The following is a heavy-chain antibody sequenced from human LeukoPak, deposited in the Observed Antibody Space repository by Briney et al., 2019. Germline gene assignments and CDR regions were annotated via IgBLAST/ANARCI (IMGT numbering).Heavy chain of an antibody. Sequence: GGSLRLSCAASGFTFSSYAMSWVRQAPGKGLEWVSAISGSGGSTYYADSVKGRFIISRDSSKNTLYLQMNSLRAEDTAVYYCARGLRYSTGWFNFDYWGQGTLVTVSS. CDR2: ISGSGGST. CDR1: GFTFSSYA. J-gene: IGHJ4*02. CDR3: ARGLRYSTGWFNFDY. D-gene: IGHD6-19*01. V-gene: IGHV3-23*01.